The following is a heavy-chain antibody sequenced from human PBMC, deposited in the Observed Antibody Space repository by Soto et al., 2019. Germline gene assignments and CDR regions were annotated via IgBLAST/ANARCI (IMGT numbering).Heavy chain of an antibody. J-gene: IGHJ6*02. CDR2: ISSDGSAQ. CDR3: AKEEKVWGTFRDYGKDV. D-gene: IGHD3-16*02. Sequence: GGSLRLSCAASGFTFRSYGIHWVRQAPGKGLEWVALISSDGSAQYYADSVKGRFTVSRDNSKNTLYLEMDSLRPEDTAVYHCAKEEKVWGTFRDYGKDVWGQGTTVTVSS. CDR1: GFTFRSYG. V-gene: IGHV3-30*18.